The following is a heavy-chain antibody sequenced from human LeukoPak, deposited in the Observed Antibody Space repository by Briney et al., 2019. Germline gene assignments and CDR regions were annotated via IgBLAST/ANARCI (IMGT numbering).Heavy chain of an antibody. V-gene: IGHV4-38-2*01. Sequence: PSETLSLTCAVSGYSISSGYYWGWIRQPPGKGLEWIGSIYHSGSTYYNPSLKSRVTIAVDTSKNQFSLKLSSVTAAAPNVYSCARNDYGLPDYWGQGTPVTVSS. CDR2: IYHSGST. CDR1: GYSISSGYY. CDR3: ARNDYGLPDY. D-gene: IGHD4-17*01. J-gene: IGHJ4*02.